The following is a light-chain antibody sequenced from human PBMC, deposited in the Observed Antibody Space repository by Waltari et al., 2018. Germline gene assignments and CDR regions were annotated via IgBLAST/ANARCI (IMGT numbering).Light chain of an antibody. Sequence: EIVMTQSPATLSVSPGERATLSCRASQSVSSNLAWYQQKPGQAPRPLIYGASTRATGIPARFSGSGSGTEFTLTISSMQSEDFAVYYCQQYNNWPLGFGGGTKVEIK. CDR3: QQYNNWPLG. V-gene: IGKV3-15*01. CDR1: QSVSSN. CDR2: GAS. J-gene: IGKJ4*01.